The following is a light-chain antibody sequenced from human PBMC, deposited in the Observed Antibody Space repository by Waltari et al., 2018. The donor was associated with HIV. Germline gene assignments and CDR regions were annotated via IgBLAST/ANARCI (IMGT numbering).Light chain of an antibody. CDR1: KLGNRY. CDR3: LAWDSSTVI. V-gene: IGLV3-1*01. Sequence: SYELTQPPSVSVSPGQTATITCSGYKLGNRYVCWYEQKPGQSPLLVIYDDTKRPSGIPERFSGSNSVNTATLTISGTQAVDEADYYCLAWDSSTVIFGGRTRLTVL. J-gene: IGLJ2*01. CDR2: DDT.